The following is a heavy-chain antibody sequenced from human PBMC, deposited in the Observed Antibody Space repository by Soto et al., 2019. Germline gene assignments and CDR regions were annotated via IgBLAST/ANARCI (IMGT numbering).Heavy chain of an antibody. V-gene: IGHV4-59*12. CDR1: GGSISSYY. D-gene: IGHD1-20*01. J-gene: IGHJ4*02. CDR3: ARGSVYGSFDY. CDR2: IYYSGST. Sequence: SETLSLTCTVSGGSISSYYWSWIRQPPGKGLEWIGYIYYSGSTNYNSSLKSRVTMSIDTSKSSLYLQLDSLTAEDTAIYYCARGSVYGSFDYWGQGALVTVSS.